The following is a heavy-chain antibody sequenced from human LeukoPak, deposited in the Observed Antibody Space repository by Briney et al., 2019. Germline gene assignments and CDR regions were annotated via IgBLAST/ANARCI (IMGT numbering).Heavy chain of an antibody. CDR1: GGSIGSYY. V-gene: IGHV4-4*07. J-gene: IGHJ4*02. Sequence: SETLSLTCTVSGGSIGSYYWSWIRQPAGKGLEWIGRIYASGSTNYNPSLKSRVTMSVDTSKNQFSLKLSTVTAADTAVYYCARTVVVVRGVISYYFDYWGQGTLVTVSS. CDR3: ARTVVVVRGVISYYFDY. CDR2: IYASGST. D-gene: IGHD3-10*01.